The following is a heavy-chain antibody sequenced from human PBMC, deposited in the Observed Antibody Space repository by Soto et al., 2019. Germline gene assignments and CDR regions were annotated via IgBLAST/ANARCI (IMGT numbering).Heavy chain of an antibody. D-gene: IGHD6-25*01. CDR2: INTDASST. V-gene: IGHV3-74*01. J-gene: IGHJ4*02. CDR1: GFTFSTDW. CDR3: ARAQRPHTFDY. Sequence: GGSLRLSCAASGFTFSTDWMHWVRQVPGEGLVWVSRINTDASSTSYADSVKGRFTISRDNAKNTLYLQMNSLRVEDTAVYYCARAQRPHTFDYWGQGTLVTVSS.